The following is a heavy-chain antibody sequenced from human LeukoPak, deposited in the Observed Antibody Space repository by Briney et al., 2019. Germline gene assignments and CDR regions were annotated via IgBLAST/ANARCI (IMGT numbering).Heavy chain of an antibody. CDR2: ISGRP. CDR3: EKALDYWYFDY. D-gene: IGHD2/OR15-2a*01. V-gene: IGHV3-23*01. CDR1: GFTFSNYA. J-gene: IGHJ4*02. Sequence: GGSLRLSCAASGFTFSNYAMSWVRQAPGKGLEWVSAISGRPSYADSVKGRFTISRDNSKNTLYLQVNSLRAEDTAVYYCEKALDYWYFDYWGQGTLVTVSS.